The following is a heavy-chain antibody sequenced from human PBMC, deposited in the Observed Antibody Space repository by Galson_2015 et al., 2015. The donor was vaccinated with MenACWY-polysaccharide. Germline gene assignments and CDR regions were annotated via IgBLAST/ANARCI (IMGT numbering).Heavy chain of an antibody. Sequence: SLRLSCAASGFIFSTYSMNWVRQAPGKGLEWLSYIPSSDDKTTYYADAVKGRFTISRDNAKNSLFLQMNGLKDEDTALYHCASGGGDGWDFDFWGQGTLVTVSS. J-gene: IGHJ4*02. D-gene: IGHD5-24*01. CDR3: ASGGGDGWDFDF. CDR2: IPSSDDKTT. CDR1: GFIFSTYS. V-gene: IGHV3-48*02.